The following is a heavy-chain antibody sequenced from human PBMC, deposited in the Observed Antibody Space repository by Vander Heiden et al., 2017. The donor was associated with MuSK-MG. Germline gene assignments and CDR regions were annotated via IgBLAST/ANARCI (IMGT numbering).Heavy chain of an antibody. J-gene: IGHJ2*01. CDR2: IIPIFGTA. Sequence: QVQLVQSGAEVKKPGSSVKVPCKASGGTFSSYAISWVRQAPGIGLEWMGGIIPIFGTANDAQKFQGRVTITADESTSTAYMELSSLRSEDTAVYYCARDLNGSPYVNWYFDLWGRGTLVTVSS. D-gene: IGHD1-26*01. CDR3: ARDLNGSPYVNWYFDL. CDR1: GGTFSSYA. V-gene: IGHV1-69*01.